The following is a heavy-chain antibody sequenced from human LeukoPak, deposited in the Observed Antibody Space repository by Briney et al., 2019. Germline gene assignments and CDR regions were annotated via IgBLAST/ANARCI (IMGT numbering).Heavy chain of an antibody. CDR2: ISSSSSYI. CDR3: ARAHNWKYGTFEH. CDR1: GFTFSSYS. J-gene: IGHJ4*02. V-gene: IGHV3-21*01. Sequence: GGSLRLSCAASGFTFSSYSMNWVRQAPGKGLEWVSCISSSSSYIYYADSVKGRFTISRDNAKNSLHLQMNSLRAEDTALYYCARAHNWKYGTFEHWGQGTLVTVSS. D-gene: IGHD1-7*01.